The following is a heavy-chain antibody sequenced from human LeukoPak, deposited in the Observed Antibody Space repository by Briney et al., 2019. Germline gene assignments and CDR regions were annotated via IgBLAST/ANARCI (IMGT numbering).Heavy chain of an antibody. CDR2: ISGSGGST. V-gene: IGHV3-23*01. CDR1: GFTFSSYA. J-gene: IGHJ4*02. Sequence: GGSLRLSCADSGFTFSSYAMSWVRQAPGKGLEWVSGISGSGGSTYYADSVKGRYTISRDNSKNTLYLQMNSLRAEDTAVYYCAKSSFGNYYGFDYWGQGTLVTVSS. CDR3: AKSSFGNYYGFDY. D-gene: IGHD1-26*01.